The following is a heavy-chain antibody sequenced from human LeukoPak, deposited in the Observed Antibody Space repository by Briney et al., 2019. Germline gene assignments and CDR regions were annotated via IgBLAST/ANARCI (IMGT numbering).Heavy chain of an antibody. CDR1: GGSISSYY. CDR2: TYTSGST. D-gene: IGHD2-15*01. CDR3: ARHSGVASTLPFDY. J-gene: IGHJ4*02. V-gene: IGHV4-4*07. Sequence: PETLSLTCTVSGGSISSYYWSWIRQPAGKGLEWIGRTYTSGSTNYNPSLKSRVTISVDTSQNQFSLNLRSVTAADTAVYYCARHSGVASTLPFDYWGQGSLVTVSS.